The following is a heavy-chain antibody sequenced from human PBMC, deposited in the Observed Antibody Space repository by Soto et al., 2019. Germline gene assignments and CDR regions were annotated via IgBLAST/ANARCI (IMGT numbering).Heavy chain of an antibody. D-gene: IGHD3-10*01. CDR2: VNPNNGYT. CDR1: GYTFSNYD. J-gene: IGHJ4*02. Sequence: QVQLVQSGAELKKPGASVKVSCKASGYTFSNYDMNWVRQATGQGPEWIGWVNPNNGYTGYAQKFQGRVTLTTDISTTTAYMALTSLRSEDTAIYYCAKVSRKGSAIDFDYWGQGTLITVSS. CDR3: AKVSRKGSAIDFDY. V-gene: IGHV1-8*01.